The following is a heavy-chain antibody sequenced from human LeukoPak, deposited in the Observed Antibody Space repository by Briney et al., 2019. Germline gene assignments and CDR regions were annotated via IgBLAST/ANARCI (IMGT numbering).Heavy chain of an antibody. CDR2: INSEGSTI. Sequence: GGSLRLSCAGSGITFSTYWMHWVRQAPGKGLVWVSRINSEGSTISYADSVKGRFTISRDNAKNTLFLQMNSLRAEDTAVYYCAKANYYDSSGYYENLDYWGQGTLVTVSS. D-gene: IGHD3-22*01. J-gene: IGHJ4*02. CDR3: AKANYYDSSGYYENLDY. CDR1: GITFSTYW. V-gene: IGHV3-74*01.